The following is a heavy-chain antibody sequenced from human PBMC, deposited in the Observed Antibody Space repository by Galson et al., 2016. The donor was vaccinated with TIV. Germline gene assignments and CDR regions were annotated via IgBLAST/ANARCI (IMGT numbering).Heavy chain of an antibody. Sequence: QSGAEVKKTGESLKISCKASGGRLSTYSIHWVRQAPGQGLEWMGRIIPIPGIADYAQKFQDRVTITADTSTSTAYMDLSSLTSEDTAVYYCTWGEDLDVWGNGTTVTVSS. V-gene: IGHV1-69*02. CDR2: IIPIPGIA. CDR1: GGRLSTYS. CDR3: TWGEDLDV. J-gene: IGHJ6*04. D-gene: IGHD3-16*01.